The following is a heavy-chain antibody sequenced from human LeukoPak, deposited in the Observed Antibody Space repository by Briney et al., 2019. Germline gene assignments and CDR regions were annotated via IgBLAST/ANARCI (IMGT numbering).Heavy chain of an antibody. V-gene: IGHV1-69*01. CDR3: ASRPYLQYSYGYFGRYGMDV. CDR1: GGTFSSYA. Sequence: WASVKVSCKASGGTFSSYAINWVRQAPGQGLEWMGGIIPIFGTANYAQKFQGRVTITADESTSTAYMELSSLRSEDTAVYYCASRPYLQYSYGYFGRYGMDVWGQGTTVTVSS. CDR2: IIPIFGTA. D-gene: IGHD5-18*01. J-gene: IGHJ6*02.